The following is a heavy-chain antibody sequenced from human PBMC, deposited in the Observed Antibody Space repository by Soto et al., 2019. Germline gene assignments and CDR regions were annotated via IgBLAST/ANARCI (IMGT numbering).Heavy chain of an antibody. Sequence: GGSLRLSCAASGFTFSSYAMHWVRQAPGKGLEWVAVISYDGSNKYYADSVKGRFTISRDNSKNTLYLQMNSLRAEDTAVYYCAREPYTAMAQYGMDVWGQGTTVTVSS. V-gene: IGHV3-30-3*01. CDR3: AREPYTAMAQYGMDV. D-gene: IGHD5-18*01. CDR1: GFTFSSYA. CDR2: ISYDGSNK. J-gene: IGHJ6*02.